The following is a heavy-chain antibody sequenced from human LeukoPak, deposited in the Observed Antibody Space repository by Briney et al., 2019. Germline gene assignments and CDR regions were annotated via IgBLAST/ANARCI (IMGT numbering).Heavy chain of an antibody. CDR1: AFTFSDYE. J-gene: IGHJ4*02. CDR2: ISSAGNTI. D-gene: IGHD2-2*03. V-gene: IGHV3-48*03. Sequence: GGSLTLSCSASAFTFSDYEMNWVRQAPGKGLEWLSYISSAGNTIYYADSVKGRFTISRDNAKNSLSLQMNSLRAEDRVVYYCARVGYVSREFDFWGQGTLVTVPS. CDR3: ARVGYVSREFDF.